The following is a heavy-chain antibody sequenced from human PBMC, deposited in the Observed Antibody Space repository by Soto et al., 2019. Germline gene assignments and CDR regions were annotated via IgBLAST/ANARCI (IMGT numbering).Heavy chain of an antibody. CDR2: INHSGST. Sequence: QVQLKQWGAGLLKPSETLSLTCAVYGGSFSGYYWSWIRQPPGKGLEWIGEINHSGSTNYNPSLKSRVTISVDTSKNQFSLKLSSVTAADTAVYYCARGRITGTPYFDYWGQGTLVTVSS. J-gene: IGHJ4*02. CDR1: GGSFSGYY. D-gene: IGHD1-20*01. V-gene: IGHV4-34*01. CDR3: ARGRITGTPYFDY.